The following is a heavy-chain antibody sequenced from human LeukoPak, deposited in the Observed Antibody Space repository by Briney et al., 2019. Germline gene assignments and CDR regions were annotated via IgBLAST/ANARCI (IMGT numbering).Heavy chain of an antibody. CDR3: AREKDSSGSYAGVNYFDY. V-gene: IGHV4-4*02. Sequence: SETLSLTCAVSGGSISSSNWWSWVRQPPGKGLEWIGEIYHSGSANYNPSLKSRVTISVDKSKNQFSLKLSSVTAADTAVYYCAREKDSSGSYAGVNYFDYWGQGTLVTVSS. J-gene: IGHJ4*02. CDR1: GGSISSSNW. CDR2: IYHSGSA. D-gene: IGHD3-10*01.